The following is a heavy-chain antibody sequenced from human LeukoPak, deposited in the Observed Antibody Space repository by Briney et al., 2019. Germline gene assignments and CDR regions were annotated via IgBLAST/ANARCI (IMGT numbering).Heavy chain of an antibody. CDR2: INHSGST. D-gene: IGHD3-10*01. V-gene: IGHV4-34*01. CDR1: GGSFSGYY. J-gene: IGHJ5*02. CDR3: ARIRVRASGWFDP. Sequence: SKTLSLTFAVYGGSFSGYYWSWIRQPPGKGLKWIGEINHSGSTNYNPSLKSRVTISVDTSKNQFSLKLSSVTAADTAVYYCARIRVRASGWFDPWGQGTLVTVSS.